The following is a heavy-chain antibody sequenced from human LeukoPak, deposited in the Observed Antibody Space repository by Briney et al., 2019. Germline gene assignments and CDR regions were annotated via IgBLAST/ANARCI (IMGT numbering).Heavy chain of an antibody. J-gene: IGHJ4*02. V-gene: IGHV4-30-4*01. CDR2: IYYSGST. CDR3: ARSRNDYDYVWGSYRYGIFDY. D-gene: IGHD3-16*02. Sequence: SETLSLTCTVSGGSISSGDYYWSWIRQPPGKGLEWIGYIYYSGSTYYNPSLKSRVTISVDTSKNQFSLKLSSVTAADTAVYYCARSRNDYDYVWGSYRYGIFDYWGQGTLVTVSS. CDR1: GGSISSGDYY.